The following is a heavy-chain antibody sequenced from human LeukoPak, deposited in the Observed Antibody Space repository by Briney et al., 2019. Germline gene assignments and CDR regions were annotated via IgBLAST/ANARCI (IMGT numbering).Heavy chain of an antibody. Sequence: SETLSLTCTVSGGSISSSSYYWGWIRQPPGKGLEWIGSIYYSGSTYYNPSLKSRVTISVDTSKNQFSLKLNSVTAADTAVYYCARGPRNSDWYSIDYWGQGTLATVSS. CDR1: GGSISSSSYY. CDR3: ARGPRNSDWYSIDY. CDR2: IYYSGST. V-gene: IGHV4-39*07. D-gene: IGHD6-19*01. J-gene: IGHJ4*02.